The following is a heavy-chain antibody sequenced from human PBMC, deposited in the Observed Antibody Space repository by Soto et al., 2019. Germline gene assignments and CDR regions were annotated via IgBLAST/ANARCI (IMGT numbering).Heavy chain of an antibody. CDR3: ARDGGKRYDIGRFDY. Sequence: QVQLVESGGGVVQPGRSLRLSCAASGFTFSSYAMHWVRQAPGKGLEWVAVISYDGSNKYYADSVKGRFTISRDNSKNTLYLQMNSLRAEDTAVYYCARDGGKRYDIGRFDYWGQGTLVTVSS. D-gene: IGHD3-9*01. CDR2: ISYDGSNK. CDR1: GFTFSSYA. V-gene: IGHV3-30-3*01. J-gene: IGHJ4*02.